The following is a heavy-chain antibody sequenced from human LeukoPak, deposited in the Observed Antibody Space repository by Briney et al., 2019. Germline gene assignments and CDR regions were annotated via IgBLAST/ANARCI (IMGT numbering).Heavy chain of an antibody. D-gene: IGHD3-10*01. CDR1: GFTFSSYG. J-gene: IGHJ3*02. CDR2: IWYDGSNK. CDR3: ARTMVRGVTLDAFDI. Sequence: GRSLRLSCAASGFTFSSYGMHWVRQAPGKGLEWVAVIWYDGSNKYYADSVKGRFTISRDNSKNTLYLQMNSLRAEDTAVYYCARTMVRGVTLDAFDIWGQGTMVTVSS. V-gene: IGHV3-33*01.